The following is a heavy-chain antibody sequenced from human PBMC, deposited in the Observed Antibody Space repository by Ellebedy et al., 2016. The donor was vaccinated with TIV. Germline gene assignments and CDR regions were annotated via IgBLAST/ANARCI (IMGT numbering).Heavy chain of an antibody. J-gene: IGHJ4*02. D-gene: IGHD2-15*01. CDR1: GFTFSSYG. Sequence: GESLKISXAASGFTFSSYGMHWVRQAPGKGLEWVAVISYDGSNKYYADSVKGRFTISRDNSKNTLYLQMNSLRAEDTAVYYCARDYCSGGSCYLFAYWGQGTLVTVSS. CDR3: ARDYCSGGSCYLFAY. V-gene: IGHV3-30*03. CDR2: ISYDGSNK.